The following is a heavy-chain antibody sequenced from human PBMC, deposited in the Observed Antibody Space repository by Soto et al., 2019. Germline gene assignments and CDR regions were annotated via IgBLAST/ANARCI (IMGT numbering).Heavy chain of an antibody. CDR3: ARGRGYSYGLDP. Sequence: SETLSLTCTVSGASIRGYYWSWIRQSPGKGPEWIGYVYHSGTTNYNPSLESRVTLSVDTSKNQFSLSLNFVTAADTAVYYCARGRGYSYGLDPWGQGSLVTVSS. J-gene: IGHJ5*02. CDR2: VYHSGTT. D-gene: IGHD5-18*01. V-gene: IGHV4-59*08. CDR1: GASIRGYY.